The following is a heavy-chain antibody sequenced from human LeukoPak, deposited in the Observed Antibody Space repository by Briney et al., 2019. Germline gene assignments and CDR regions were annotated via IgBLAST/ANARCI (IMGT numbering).Heavy chain of an antibody. D-gene: IGHD2-2*01. V-gene: IGHV1-18*01. Sequence: ASVKVSCKASGYTFTSYGISWVRQAPGQGLEWMGWISAYNGNTNYAQKLQGRVPINKNTSTSTAYMELRSLRSADTAVYYCARTSAASLNYFDYWGQGTLVTVSS. CDR1: GYTFTSYG. CDR3: ARTSAASLNYFDY. J-gene: IGHJ4*02. CDR2: ISAYNGNT.